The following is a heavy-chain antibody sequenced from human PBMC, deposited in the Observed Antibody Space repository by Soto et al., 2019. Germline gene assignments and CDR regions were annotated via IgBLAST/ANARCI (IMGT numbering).Heavy chain of an antibody. V-gene: IGHV4-39*02. Sequence: QLQLQESGPGLVNPSETLSLTCTVSGGSITSSSYYWGWIRQPPGKGLEWIGSIYYSGNTYYTPSLTRRVTISVDTSKNQFSLKLSCVTAADTAVYYCAREGGRYCSGGSCQVDYWGQGTLVTVSS. CDR1: GGSITSSSYY. CDR3: AREGGRYCSGGSCQVDY. D-gene: IGHD2-15*01. CDR2: IYYSGNT. J-gene: IGHJ4*02.